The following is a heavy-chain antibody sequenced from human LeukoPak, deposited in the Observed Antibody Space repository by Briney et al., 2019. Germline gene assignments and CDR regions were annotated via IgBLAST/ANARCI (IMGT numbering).Heavy chain of an antibody. Sequence: GGSLRLSCAASGFTFSSYSMNWVRQAPGKGLEWVSSISSTDAQIYYADSVRGRFTISRDNAKNSLYLQMSSLRAADTAVYYCVRGFMGFWSGPNSDGACYVWGHGKMVTVSS. CDR3: VRGFMGFWSGPNSDGACYV. J-gene: IGHJ3*01. CDR1: GFTFSSYS. V-gene: IGHV3-21*01. D-gene: IGHD3-3*01. CDR2: ISSTDAQI.